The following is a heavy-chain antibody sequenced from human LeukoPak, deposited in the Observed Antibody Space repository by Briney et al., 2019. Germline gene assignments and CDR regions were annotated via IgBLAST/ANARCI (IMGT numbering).Heavy chain of an antibody. CDR1: GFTFSIYS. D-gene: IGHD2-15*01. J-gene: IGHJ4*02. CDR3: ATTRYCNGGSCFALDY. CDR2: ISGSTTYI. Sequence: GGSLRLSCAASGFTFSIYSMNWVRLAPGKGLEWVASISGSTTYIYYADSMKGRFTISRDNAKNSPFLQMNSLRAEDTAVYYCATTRYCNGGSCFALDYWGQGTLVTVSS. V-gene: IGHV3-21*01.